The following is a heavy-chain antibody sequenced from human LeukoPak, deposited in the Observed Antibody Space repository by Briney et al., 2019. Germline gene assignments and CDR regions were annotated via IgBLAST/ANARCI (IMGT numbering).Heavy chain of an antibody. CDR3: ARRRDLLRSNWYFDL. Sequence: SETLSLTCTVSAGSINNYYWSWIRQAPGKGLEWIGYIHHSETTNYNPSLKSRLTISADTSKNQFSLKLSSVTAADTAVYYCARRRDLLRSNWYFDLWGRGTLVTVSS. CDR1: AGSINNYY. V-gene: IGHV4-59*08. D-gene: IGHD1-26*01. J-gene: IGHJ2*01. CDR2: IHHSETT.